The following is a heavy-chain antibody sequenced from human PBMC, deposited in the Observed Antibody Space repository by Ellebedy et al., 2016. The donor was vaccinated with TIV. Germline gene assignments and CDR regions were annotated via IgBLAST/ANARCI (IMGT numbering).Heavy chain of an antibody. CDR3: ARHATEGGGIYSSGSYYNDLFDY. V-gene: IGHV4-59*08. Sequence: MPGGSLRLSCTAPGGSISSYYWSWIRQPPGKGLAWNGYLYYSGSTNYNPSLKSRVTISVDTSKNQFSLKLSSVTAADTAVYYCARHATEGGGIYSSGSYYNDLFDYWGQGTLVTVSS. CDR2: LYYSGST. CDR1: GGSISSYY. J-gene: IGHJ4*02. D-gene: IGHD3-10*01.